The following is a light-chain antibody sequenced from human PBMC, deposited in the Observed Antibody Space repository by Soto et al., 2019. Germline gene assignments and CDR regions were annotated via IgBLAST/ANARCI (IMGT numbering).Light chain of an antibody. CDR3: MQGTHWPIT. V-gene: IGKV2-30*02. J-gene: IGKJ5*01. CDR2: KVS. CDR1: QSLVHSDGIAY. Sequence: DVVMTQPPLSLPVTFGQPASIXXRSXQSLVHSDGIAYFSWFQQRPGRSPRXXIYKVSNRDSGVPARFSGSGSGTDFALKISRVEAEDVGVYYCMQGTHWPITFGQGTRLEIK.